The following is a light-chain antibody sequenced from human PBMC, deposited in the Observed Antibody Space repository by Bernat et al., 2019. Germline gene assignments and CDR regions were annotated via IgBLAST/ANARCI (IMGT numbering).Light chain of an antibody. CDR3: CSFTTTTTWV. Sequence: QSALTQPPSVSGSPGQSVTISCTGTSSDVGSYNRVSWYQQPPGTAPKLMIYEVNNRPSGVPDRFSGSKSGNTASLTISGLRAEDEADYYCCSFTTTTTWVFGGGTKLTVL. CDR2: EVN. CDR1: SSDVGSYNR. J-gene: IGLJ3*02. V-gene: IGLV2-18*02.